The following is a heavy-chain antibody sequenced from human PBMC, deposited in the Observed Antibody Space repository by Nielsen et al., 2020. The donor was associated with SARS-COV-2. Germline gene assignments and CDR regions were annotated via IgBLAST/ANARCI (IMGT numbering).Heavy chain of an antibody. D-gene: IGHD2-2*01. CDR1: GFTFDDYA. J-gene: IGHJ1*01. V-gene: IGHV3-9*01. CDR3: AKDSTSWSYFQH. CDR2: ISWNSGSI. Sequence: SLKISCAASGFTFDDYAMHWVRQAPGKGLEWVSGISWNSGSIGYADSVKGRFTISRDNAKNSLYLQMNSLRAEGTALYYCAKDSTSWSYFQHWGQGTLVTVSS.